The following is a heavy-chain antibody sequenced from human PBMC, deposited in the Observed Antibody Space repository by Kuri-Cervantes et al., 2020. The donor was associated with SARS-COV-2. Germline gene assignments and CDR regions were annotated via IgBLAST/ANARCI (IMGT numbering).Heavy chain of an antibody. CDR3: AQRGLRYFDWLLPFDY. Sequence: SGPTLVKPTQTLTLTCTFSGFSLSSSGVGVGWIRQPPGKALEWLALIYWNGDQRFSPSLRSRLTITKDTSKNQVVLTMTNMDPVDTATYYCAQRGLRYFDWLLPFDYWGQGTLVTVSS. CDR1: GFSLSSSGVG. V-gene: IGHV2-5*01. D-gene: IGHD3-9*01. J-gene: IGHJ4*02. CDR2: IYWNGDQ.